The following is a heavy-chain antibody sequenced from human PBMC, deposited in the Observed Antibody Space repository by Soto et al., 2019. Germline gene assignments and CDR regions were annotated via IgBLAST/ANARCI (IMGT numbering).Heavy chain of an antibody. D-gene: IGHD3-16*01. V-gene: IGHV3-33*05. CDR2: TSYDGSNN. CDR3: ARWGTTGGLDV. Sequence: QVHLVESGGGVVQPGTSLRLSCVGSGFTFRSYVIHWVRQAPGKGLEWVALTSYDGSNNFYGESVKGRFTISRHNSRNTVELQMDSLRFEDTAIYYCARWGTTGGLDVWGQGTLVSVSS. CDR1: GFTFRSYV. J-gene: IGHJ4*02.